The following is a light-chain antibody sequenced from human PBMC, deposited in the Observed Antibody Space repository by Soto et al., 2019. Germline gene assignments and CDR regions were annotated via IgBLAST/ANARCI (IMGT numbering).Light chain of an antibody. Sequence: QSALTQPPSASGTPGQRVTIFCSGSSSNIGSNTVNWYQQLPGTAPKLLIYSNNQRPSGVPDRFSGSKSGTSASLAISGLQSEDEADYYCAAWDDSLNGPLYVFGTGTKVTVL. J-gene: IGLJ1*01. CDR2: SNN. V-gene: IGLV1-44*01. CDR3: AAWDDSLNGPLYV. CDR1: SSNIGSNT.